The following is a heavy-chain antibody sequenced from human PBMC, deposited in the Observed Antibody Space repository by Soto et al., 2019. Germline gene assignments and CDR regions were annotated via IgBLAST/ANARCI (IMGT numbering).Heavy chain of an antibody. J-gene: IGHJ4*02. CDR3: ARGDGDYYDGNGYLGRH. V-gene: IGHV3-74*01. D-gene: IGHD3-22*01. CDR2: IKSDGSGT. Sequence: EVQLVESGGGLVQPGGSLRLSCAASGFTFSSYWMHWARQAPGKGLVWVSRIKSDGSGTYYADSVKGRLTISRDNAKNTLYLQMNSLRAEDTAVYYCARGDGDYYDGNGYLGRHWGQGTLVTVSS. CDR1: GFTFSSYW.